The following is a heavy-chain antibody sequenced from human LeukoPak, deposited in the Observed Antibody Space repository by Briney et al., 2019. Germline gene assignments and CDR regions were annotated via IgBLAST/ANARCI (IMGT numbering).Heavy chain of an antibody. Sequence: GGSLRLSCAASGFTFSSYWMSWVRQAPGKGLEWVANIKQDGSEKYYVDSVKGRFTIPRDNAKNSLYLQMNSLRAEDTAVYYCASLAVAASYYYYGMDVWGQGTTVTVSS. CDR3: ASLAVAASYYYYGMDV. CDR2: IKQDGSEK. J-gene: IGHJ6*02. D-gene: IGHD6-19*01. V-gene: IGHV3-7*01. CDR1: GFTFSSYW.